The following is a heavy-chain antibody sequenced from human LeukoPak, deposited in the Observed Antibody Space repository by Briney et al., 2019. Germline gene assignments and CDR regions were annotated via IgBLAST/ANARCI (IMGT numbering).Heavy chain of an antibody. D-gene: IGHD1-26*01. V-gene: IGHV3-48*01. CDR2: ISSSSSTI. Sequence: GGSLRLSCAASGFTFSSYSMNWVRQAPGKGLEWVSYISSSSSTIYYADSVKGRFTISRDNAKNSLYLQMNSLRAEDTAVYYCARAPSGRLDYRGQGTLVTVSS. CDR1: GFTFSSYS. J-gene: IGHJ4*02. CDR3: ARAPSGRLDY.